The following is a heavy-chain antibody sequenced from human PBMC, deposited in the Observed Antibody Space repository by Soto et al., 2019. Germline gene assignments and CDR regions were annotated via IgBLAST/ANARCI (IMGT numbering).Heavy chain of an antibody. V-gene: IGHV3-33*06. J-gene: IGHJ6*02. Sequence: GGSLRLSCAASGFTFSSYGMHWVRQAPGKGLEWVAVIWYDGSNKYYADSVKGRFTISRDNSKNTLYLQMNSLRAEDTAVYYCAKTSEGTYYYYWSDYYSGVSYYYDMDDWGQGTTVTVSS. CDR2: IWYDGSNK. CDR3: AKTSEGTYYYYWSDYYSGVSYYYDMDD. D-gene: IGHD3-3*01. CDR1: GFTFSSYG.